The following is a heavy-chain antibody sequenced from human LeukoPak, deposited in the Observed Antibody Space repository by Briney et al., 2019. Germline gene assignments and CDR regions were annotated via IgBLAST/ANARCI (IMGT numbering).Heavy chain of an antibody. CDR1: GGSIRSGDYY. Sequence: PSQTLSLTCTVSGGSIRSGDYYWNWIRQDPGKGLEWIGYIYYSGNTYYNPSLKSRVIISVDTSKNQFSLKVSSVTAADTAVYYCARATLNDYGEPPDFDFWGQGTLVTVSS. J-gene: IGHJ4*02. CDR2: IYYSGNT. V-gene: IGHV4-31*03. CDR3: ARATLNDYGEPPDFDF. D-gene: IGHD4-17*01.